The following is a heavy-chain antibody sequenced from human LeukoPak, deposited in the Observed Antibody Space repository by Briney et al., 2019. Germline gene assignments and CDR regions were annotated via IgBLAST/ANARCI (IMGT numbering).Heavy chain of an antibody. Sequence: MPSETLSLTCTVSGGSISSIAYHWGWIRQPPGKGREWFVSIHSSGSTYYNLSLKIRVTISVDTSKNQFSLKLSSVTPADTAVYYCARASAVVAESFSGYYYYMDVWGKGTTVTVSS. V-gene: IGHV4-39*07. CDR3: ARASAVVAESFSGYYYYMDV. CDR2: IHSSGST. D-gene: IGHD2-15*01. CDR1: GGSISSIAYH. J-gene: IGHJ6*03.